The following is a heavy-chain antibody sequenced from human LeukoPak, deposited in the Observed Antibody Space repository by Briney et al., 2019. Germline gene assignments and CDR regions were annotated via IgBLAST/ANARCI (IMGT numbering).Heavy chain of an antibody. CDR1: GFTFSSYA. J-gene: IGHJ6*03. V-gene: IGHV3-30*01. CDR3: ARDEVVPAAAYMDV. Sequence: GGSLRLSCAASGFTFSSYAMHWVRQAPGKGLEWVAVISYDGSDKYYADSVKGRFTISRDNSKNTLYLQMNSLRAEDTAVYYCARDEVVPAAAYMDVWGKGTTVTVSS. CDR2: ISYDGSDK. D-gene: IGHD2-2*01.